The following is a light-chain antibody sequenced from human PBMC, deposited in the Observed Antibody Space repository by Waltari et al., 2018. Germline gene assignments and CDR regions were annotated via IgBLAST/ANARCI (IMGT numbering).Light chain of an antibody. V-gene: IGLV3-27*01. Sequence: SYDLTQPSSVSVSPGQTARLTSSGDLLANKQYTRWVQQKPGQAPVLVIYKDTVRPSGIPERFSGSSSGTTVTLTINGAQAEDEADYYCYSATDNIVLFGGGTKLTVL. CDR2: KDT. CDR1: LLANKQY. J-gene: IGLJ2*01. CDR3: YSATDNIVL.